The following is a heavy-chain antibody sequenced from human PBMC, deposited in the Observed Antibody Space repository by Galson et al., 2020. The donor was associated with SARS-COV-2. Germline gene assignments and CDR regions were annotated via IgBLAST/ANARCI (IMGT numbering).Heavy chain of an antibody. CDR3: ARSGSGWFKGWFDP. CDR1: GGSISSGDYY. J-gene: IGHJ5*02. Sequence: SETLSLTCTVSGGSISSGDYYWSWIRQPPGKGLEWIGYIYYSGSTYYNPSLKSRVTISVDTSKNQFSLKLSSVTAADTAVYYCARSGSGWFKGWFDPWGQGTLVTVSS. V-gene: IGHV4-30-4*01. CDR2: IYYSGST. D-gene: IGHD6-19*01.